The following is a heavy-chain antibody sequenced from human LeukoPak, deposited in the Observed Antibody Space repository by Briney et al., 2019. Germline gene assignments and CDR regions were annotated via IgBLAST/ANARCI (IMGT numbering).Heavy chain of an antibody. D-gene: IGHD2-21*01. V-gene: IGHV4-39*01. CDR2: IYYSGNT. CDR1: GGSIRNSGPY. CDR3: ARSKLLPDWLDP. Sequence: SETLSLTCTVSGGSIRNSGPYWGWIRQPPGRGLEWIGSIYYSGNTYYTPSLRSRLTVSLDTSKNQFSLNLSSVTAADTAVYYCARSKLLPDWLDPWGQGILVTVSS. J-gene: IGHJ5*02.